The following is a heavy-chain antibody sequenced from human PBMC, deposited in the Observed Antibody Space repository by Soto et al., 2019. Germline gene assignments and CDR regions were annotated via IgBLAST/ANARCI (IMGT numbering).Heavy chain of an antibody. Sequence: QVQLVESGGGVVQPGRSLRLSCAASGFTFSSYGMHWVRQPPGKGLEWVAVISYDGSDNYYADSVTGRFTISRHNSTNTLYLQLNSLRAEDTAVYYCAKVMGVRGVTSGADNWCQGTLVTVSS. CDR3: AKVMGVRGVTSGADN. V-gene: IGHV3-30*18. CDR2: ISYDGSDN. CDR1: GFTFSSYG. D-gene: IGHD3-10*01. J-gene: IGHJ4*02.